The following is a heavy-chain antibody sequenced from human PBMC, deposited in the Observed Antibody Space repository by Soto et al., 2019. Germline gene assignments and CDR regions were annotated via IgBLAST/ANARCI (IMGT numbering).Heavy chain of an antibody. CDR3: ARTLNPAVTTVKN. J-gene: IGHJ4*02. V-gene: IGHV3-11*01. CDR1: GFTFSDYY. Sequence: QVQLVESGGGLVKPGGSLRLSCAASGFTFSDYYMSWIRQATGKGLEWVSYISSSGSTIYYADSVKGRFTISRDNAKNSLDLQLNSLRAEDTAVYYCARTLNPAVTTVKNWGQGTLVTVSS. D-gene: IGHD4-17*01. CDR2: ISSSGSTI.